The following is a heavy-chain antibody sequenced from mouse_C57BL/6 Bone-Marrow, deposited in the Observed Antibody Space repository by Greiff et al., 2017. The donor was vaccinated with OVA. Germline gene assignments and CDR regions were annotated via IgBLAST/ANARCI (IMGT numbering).Heavy chain of an antibody. V-gene: IGHV1-74*01. CDR1: GYTFTSYW. CDR2: IHPSDSDT. CDR3: AILLGLYWYCDV. J-gene: IGHJ1*03. Sequence: QVQLQQPGAELVKPGASVKVSCKASGYTFTSYWMHWVKQRPGQGLEWIGRIHPSDSDTNYNQKFKGKATLTVDKSSSTAYMQLSSLTSEVSAVYYCAILLGLYWYCDVWGTGTTVTVSA. D-gene: IGHD4-1*01.